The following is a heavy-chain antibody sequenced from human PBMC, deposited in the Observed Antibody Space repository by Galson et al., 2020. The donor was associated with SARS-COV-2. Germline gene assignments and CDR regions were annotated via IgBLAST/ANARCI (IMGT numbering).Heavy chain of an antibody. J-gene: IGHJ4*02. CDR3: ARVEDYDFWTQPSYFDF. CDR1: GFTFRSYW. D-gene: IGHD3-3*01. CDR2: IKEDGSER. V-gene: IGHV3-7*01. Sequence: GGSLRLSCAVSGFTFRSYWMSWVRQAPGKGLEWVASIKEDGSERYYVDSVKGRFTISRDNAKASFYLQMNNLRVDDTARYYCARVEDYDFWTQPSYFDFWGQGTLVTVSS.